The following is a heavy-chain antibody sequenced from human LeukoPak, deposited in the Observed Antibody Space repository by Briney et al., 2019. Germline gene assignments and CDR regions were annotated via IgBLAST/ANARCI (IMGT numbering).Heavy chain of an antibody. V-gene: IGHV1-18*01. CDR3: ARGDYYDSSGYYYVRYPHFDY. CDR1: GYTFSTYG. D-gene: IGHD3-22*01. CDR2: ISAYKGNT. Sequence: ASVKVSCKASGYTFSTYGISWVRQAPGQGLEWMGWISAYKGNTYYAQKLQGRVTMTTDTSTSTAYMELSRLRSDDTAVYYCARGDYYDSSGYYYVRYPHFDYWGQGTLVTVSS. J-gene: IGHJ4*02.